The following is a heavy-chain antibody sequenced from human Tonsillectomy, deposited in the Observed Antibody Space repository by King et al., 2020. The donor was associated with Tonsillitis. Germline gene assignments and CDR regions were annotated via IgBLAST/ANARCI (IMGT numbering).Heavy chain of an antibody. Sequence: VQLQESGPGLVKPSQTLSLTCTVSGGSISSGGYYWSWIRQHPGKGLEWIGYIYYSGSTYYNPSLKSRVTISVDTSKNQFSLKLSSVTAADTAVYYCARGEVGATSNWFDPWGQGTLVTVSS. CDR1: GGSISSGGYY. J-gene: IGHJ5*02. V-gene: IGHV4-31*03. CDR3: ARGEVGATSNWFDP. D-gene: IGHD1-26*01. CDR2: IYYSGST.